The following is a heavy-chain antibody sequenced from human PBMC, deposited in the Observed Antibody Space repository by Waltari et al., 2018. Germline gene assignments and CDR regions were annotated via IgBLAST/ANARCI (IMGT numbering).Heavy chain of an antibody. V-gene: IGHV3-7*01. D-gene: IGHD3-10*01. CDR2: INPDGSQK. CDR1: GFTFNTYW. Sequence: EVQLVESGGGLVQPGGSLRLSCAASGFTFNTYWMKWIRQAPGKGLEGVANINPDGSQKFYVDSVKGRFTVSMNNAQNPLYLQMNNLRAEDTAVYYCTTLARGESGDYWGQGTLVTVSS. J-gene: IGHJ4*02. CDR3: TTLARGESGDY.